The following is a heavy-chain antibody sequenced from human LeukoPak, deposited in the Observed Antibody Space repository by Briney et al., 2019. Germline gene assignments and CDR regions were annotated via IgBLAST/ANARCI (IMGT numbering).Heavy chain of an antibody. CDR3: ARVYYGSGSYYNPYYYYYYMDV. CDR2: INPNSGGT. CDR1: GYTFTGYY. J-gene: IGHJ6*03. D-gene: IGHD3-10*01. V-gene: IGHV1-2*02. Sequence: ASVKVSCKASGYTFTGYYMHWVRQAPGQGLEWMGWINPNSGGTNYAQKFQGRVTMTRDTSISTAYMELSRLRSDDTAVYYCARVYYGSGSYYNPYYYYYYMDVWGKGTTVTVSS.